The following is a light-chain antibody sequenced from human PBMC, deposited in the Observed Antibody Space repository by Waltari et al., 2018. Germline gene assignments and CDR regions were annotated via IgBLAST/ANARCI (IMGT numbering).Light chain of an antibody. CDR2: AAS. Sequence: EIVWTQSPGPLSLSPGERATLSCRASQSISRYLAWSQQTPGQAPRLLIYAASSRATGIPDRFSGSGSGTDFSLTISRLEPEDFAVYYCQNHERLPAMFGQGTKVEIK. CDR1: QSISRY. CDR3: QNHERLPAM. J-gene: IGKJ1*01. V-gene: IGKV3-20*01.